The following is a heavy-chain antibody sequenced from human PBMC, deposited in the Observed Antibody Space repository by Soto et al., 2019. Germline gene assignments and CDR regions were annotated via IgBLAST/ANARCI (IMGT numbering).Heavy chain of an antibody. CDR3: ASRDPGTSVDY. CDR2: IYRTGST. CDR1: GGSFTSNNW. V-gene: IGHV4-4*02. D-gene: IGHD1-7*01. J-gene: IGHJ4*02. Sequence: SETLSLTCAVSGGSFTSNNWWTWVRQPPGQGLEWIGEIYRTGSTNYNPSLKSRVTISLDKSENQFSRKVTSLTAADTAVYYCASRDPGTSVDYWGQGTLVTVSS.